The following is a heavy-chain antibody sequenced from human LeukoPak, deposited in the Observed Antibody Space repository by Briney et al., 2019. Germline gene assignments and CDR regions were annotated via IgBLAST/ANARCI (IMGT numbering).Heavy chain of an antibody. J-gene: IGHJ4*02. V-gene: IGHV3-11*01. CDR1: SFTFSDYY. CDR2: ISSSGSTI. Sequence: GGSLRLSCAASSFTFSDYYMSWIRQAPGKGLEWVSYISSSGSTIYYADSVKGRFTISRDNAKNSLYLQMNSLRAEDTAVYYCARSTYYYDSSGYNYWGQGTLVTVSS. CDR3: ARSTYYYDSSGYNY. D-gene: IGHD3-22*01.